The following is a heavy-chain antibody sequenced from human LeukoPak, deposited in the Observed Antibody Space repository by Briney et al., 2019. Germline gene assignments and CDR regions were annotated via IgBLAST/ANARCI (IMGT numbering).Heavy chain of an antibody. V-gene: IGHV3-11*04. Sequence: GGSLRLSCVASGFTFSDYFMSWIRQAPGKGLEWLSFINSAGDNIYYADSVKGRFTISRDNAKNSLYLQMNSLRAEDTAVYYCATSSINWGNFDYWGQGTLVTVSS. CDR2: INSAGDNI. J-gene: IGHJ4*02. CDR1: GFTFSDYF. D-gene: IGHD7-27*01. CDR3: ATSSINWGNFDY.